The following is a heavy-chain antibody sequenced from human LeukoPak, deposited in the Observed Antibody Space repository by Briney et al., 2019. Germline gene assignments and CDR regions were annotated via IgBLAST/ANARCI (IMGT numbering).Heavy chain of an antibody. Sequence: GGTLRLSCVVSGFTFSESLMRGVREARGKGMGCVGSLNQDGSEIYYVDSVKGRFTISRDNAKNSLYLQMDSLRVEDTAVYYCAKGKRYPDYWGQGTLVTVSS. D-gene: IGHD1-1*01. CDR1: GFTFSESL. J-gene: IGHJ4*02. CDR3: AKGKRYPDY. V-gene: IGHV3-7*03. CDR2: LNQDGSEI.